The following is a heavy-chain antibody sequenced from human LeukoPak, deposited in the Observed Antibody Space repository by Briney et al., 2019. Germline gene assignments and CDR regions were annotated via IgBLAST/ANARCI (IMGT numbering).Heavy chain of an antibody. CDR1: GYTFTGYY. CDR3: AREGTSYDILTGYYIDWYFDL. CDR2: INPNSGGT. D-gene: IGHD3-9*01. V-gene: IGHV1-2*02. J-gene: IGHJ2*01. Sequence: GASVKVSCKASGYTFTGYYMHWVRQAPGQGLEWMGWINPNSGGTNYAQKFQGRVTMTRDTSISTAYMELGRLRSDDTAVYYCAREGTSYDILTGYYIDWYFDLWGRGTLVTVSS.